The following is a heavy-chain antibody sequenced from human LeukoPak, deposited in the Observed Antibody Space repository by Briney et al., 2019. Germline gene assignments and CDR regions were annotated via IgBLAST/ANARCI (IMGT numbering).Heavy chain of an antibody. J-gene: IGHJ4*02. CDR2: INHSGST. CDR3: ARTYYDFWSGYLYYFDY. CDR1: GYSISSGHY. D-gene: IGHD3-3*01. Sequence: SETLSLTCAVSGYSISSGHYWSWIRQPPGKGLEWIGEINHSGSTNYNPSLKSRVTISVDTSKNQFSLKLSSVTAADTAVYYCARTYYDFWSGYLYYFDYWGQGTLVTVSS. V-gene: IGHV4-34*01.